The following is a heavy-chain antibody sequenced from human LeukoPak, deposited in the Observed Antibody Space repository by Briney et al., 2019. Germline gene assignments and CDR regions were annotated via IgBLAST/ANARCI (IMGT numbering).Heavy chain of an antibody. V-gene: IGHV3-33*06. CDR3: AKDRLFGTTINDDAFGV. D-gene: IGHD1-7*01. Sequence: GRSLRLSCAAAGFTFSAYGMHWVRQAPGKGLEWVAVIWYSGNDKFYADSVKGRFTISRDNSKNMLYLQMNSLRAEDTAIYYCAKDRLFGTTINDDAFGVWGQGTMVTISS. CDR1: GFTFSAYG. CDR2: IWYSGNDK. J-gene: IGHJ3*01.